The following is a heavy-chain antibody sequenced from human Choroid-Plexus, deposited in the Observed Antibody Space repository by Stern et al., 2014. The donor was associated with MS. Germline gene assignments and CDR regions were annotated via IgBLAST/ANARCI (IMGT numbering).Heavy chain of an antibody. CDR1: GFTFGSCA. CDR3: AKDRQYLTYFFDH. J-gene: IGHJ5*02. CDR2: VSHDGSYK. D-gene: IGHD2/OR15-2a*01. Sequence: QVQLVESGGGVVQPGRPLRLSCVASGFTFGSCAMHWVRQAPGKGREWVGGVSHDGSYKYYADSVKGRFTISRDNSQNTLYMQMSSLRPEDTAVYYCAKDRQYLTYFFDHWGQGSLVTVSS. V-gene: IGHV3-30*18.